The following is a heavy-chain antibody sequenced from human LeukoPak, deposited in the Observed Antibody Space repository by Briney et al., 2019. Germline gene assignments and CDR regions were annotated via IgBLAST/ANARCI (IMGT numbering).Heavy chain of an antibody. CDR2: IYYSGST. V-gene: IGHV4-59*01. Sequence: SETLSLTCTVSGGSISSYYWSWIRRPPGKGLEWIGYIYYSGSTSYNPSLKSRVTISVDTSKNQFSLKLSSVTAADTAVYYCARGKRPFYYYMDVWGKGTTVTVSS. J-gene: IGHJ6*03. CDR1: GGSISSYY. CDR3: ARGKRPFYYYMDV.